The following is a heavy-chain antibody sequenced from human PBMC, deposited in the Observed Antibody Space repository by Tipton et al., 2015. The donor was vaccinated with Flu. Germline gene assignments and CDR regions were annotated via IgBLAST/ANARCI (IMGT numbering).Heavy chain of an antibody. J-gene: IGHJ4*02. CDR3: ARDPSLGMPDYFDS. D-gene: IGHD2-2*01. Sequence: TLSLTCVVSGDSISSGYYWGWIRQPPGMGLEWIGSIYHSGNTYYNPSLMSRVTISVDTSKKQFSLQLRSVTAADTAVYYCARDPSLGMPDYFDSWGQGILVTASS. CDR1: GDSISSGYY. CDR2: IYHSGNT. V-gene: IGHV4-38-2*02.